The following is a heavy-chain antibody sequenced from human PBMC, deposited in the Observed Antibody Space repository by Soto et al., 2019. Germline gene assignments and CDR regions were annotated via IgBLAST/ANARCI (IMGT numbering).Heavy chain of an antibody. V-gene: IGHV4-61*03. CDR1: GGSITSGHYY. J-gene: IGHJ4*02. D-gene: IGHD3-22*01. CDR3: AGGCDSRKVGF. Sequence: QVQLQESGPGLVKSSETLSLTCTVSGGSITSGHYYWNWIRQSPGKGLEWIGYIFYTGSTNYNPSLESRLTISADMSKKDFSLNFTSVTAADTAVYYCAGGCDSRKVGFWGQGTLVTVSS. CDR2: IFYTGST.